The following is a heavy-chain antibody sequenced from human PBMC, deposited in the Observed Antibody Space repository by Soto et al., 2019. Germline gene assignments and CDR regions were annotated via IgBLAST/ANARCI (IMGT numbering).Heavy chain of an antibody. J-gene: IGHJ6*02. V-gene: IGHV4-34*01. Sequence: SENLSLTCAVYVASFSGYYWSWIRQPPGKGLDWIGEINHSGSTNYNPSLKSRVTISVDTSKNQFSLKLSSATAADTAVYYCAREGSGTFDYYYGMDVWGQGTTVT. D-gene: IGHD6-13*01. CDR1: VASFSGYY. CDR2: INHSGST. CDR3: AREGSGTFDYYYGMDV.